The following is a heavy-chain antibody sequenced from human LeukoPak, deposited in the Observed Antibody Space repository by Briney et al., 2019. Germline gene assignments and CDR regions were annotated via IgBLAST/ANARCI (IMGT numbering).Heavy chain of an antibody. V-gene: IGHV4-34*01. CDR3: ARRVWWLPSFDY. D-gene: IGHD5-12*01. J-gene: IGHJ4*02. CDR1: GGSISSYY. CDR2: INHSGST. Sequence: PSETLSLTCTVSGGSISSYYWSWIRQPPGKGLEWIGEINHSGSTNYNPSLKSRVTISVDTSKNQFSLKLSSVTAADTAVYYCARRVWWLPSFDYWGQGTLVTVSS.